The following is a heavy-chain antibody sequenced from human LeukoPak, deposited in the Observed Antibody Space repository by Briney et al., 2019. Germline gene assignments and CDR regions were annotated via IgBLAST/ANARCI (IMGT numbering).Heavy chain of an antibody. CDR3: AKEVDIVATMPLDY. CDR1: GFTFSSYA. V-gene: IGHV3-23*01. J-gene: IGHJ4*02. CDR2: ISGSGGGT. D-gene: IGHD5-12*01. Sequence: GGSLRLSCAASGFTFSSYAMSWVRQAPGKGLEWVSAISGSGGGTYYADSVKGRFTISRDNSKNTLYLQMNSLRAEDTAVYYCAKEVDIVATMPLDYWGQGTLVTVSP.